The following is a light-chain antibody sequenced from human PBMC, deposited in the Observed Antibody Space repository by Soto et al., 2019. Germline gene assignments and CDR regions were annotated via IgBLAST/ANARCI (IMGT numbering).Light chain of an antibody. CDR2: EVS. CDR1: SSDVGAYTS. Sequence: QSALTQPASVSGSPGQSITISCSGTSSDVGAYTSVSWYQQHPGKAPKLMIYEVSNRPSGVSNRFSGSKSANTASLTISGLQPEDEGDYYSSAYTARSTLVFGGGAKLTVL. J-gene: IGLJ3*02. V-gene: IGLV2-14*01. CDR3: SAYTARSTLV.